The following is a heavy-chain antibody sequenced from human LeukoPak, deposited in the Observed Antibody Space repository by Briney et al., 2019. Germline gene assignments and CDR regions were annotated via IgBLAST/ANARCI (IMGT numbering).Heavy chain of an antibody. D-gene: IGHD3-16*01. CDR2: IDHSGRT. CDR1: GASFSGYY. V-gene: IGHV4-34*01. CDR3: AKPRGGGTDAFDI. J-gene: IGHJ3*02. Sequence: SETLSFTCAVSGASFSGYYWSWIRQTPGKGLEWIGEIDHSGRTNYNPSLKSRVTISVDTSKNQVSVKLSSVTAADTAVYYCAKPRGGGTDAFDIWGQGTMVTVSS.